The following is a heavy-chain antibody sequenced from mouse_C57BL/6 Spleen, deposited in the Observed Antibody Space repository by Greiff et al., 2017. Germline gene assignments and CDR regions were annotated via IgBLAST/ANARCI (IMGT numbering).Heavy chain of an antibody. CDR3: ARVNFAY. Sequence: VQLQQSGPELVTPGASVKLSCKASGYNFTSSDINWVKQRTGQGLEWIGWIYPRDGSTKYTAKFKGKATLPVDTSSSTAHMGLLSLTSEDSAVYFCARVNFAYWGQGTRVTVSA. J-gene: IGHJ3*01. V-gene: IGHV1-85*01. CDR2: IYPRDGST. CDR1: GYNFTSSD.